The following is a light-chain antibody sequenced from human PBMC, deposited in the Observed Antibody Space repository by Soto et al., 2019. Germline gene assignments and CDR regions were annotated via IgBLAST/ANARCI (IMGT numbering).Light chain of an antibody. CDR2: DAS. Sequence: EIVLTQSPATLSLSPGERATLSCGASQTITSAYLAWYQLKPGLAPRLLFYDASNRATGVPDRFSGSGSGTDCSLTISRLEPEDFAVYYCQQYDTSPLAFGGGTKVEIK. V-gene: IGKV3D-20*01. CDR1: QTITSAY. CDR3: QQYDTSPLA. J-gene: IGKJ4*01.